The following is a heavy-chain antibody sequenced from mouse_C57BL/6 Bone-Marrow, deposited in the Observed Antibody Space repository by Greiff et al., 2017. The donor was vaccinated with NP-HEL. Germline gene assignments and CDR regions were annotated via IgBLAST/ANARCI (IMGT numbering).Heavy chain of an antibody. Sequence: EVQLVESGPGMVKPSQSLSLTCTVTGYSITSGYDWHWIRHFPGNKLEWMGYISYSGSTNYNPSLKSRISITHDTSKNHFFLKLNSVTTEDTATYYCAVTVVEDAMDYWGQGTSVTVSS. CDR2: ISYSGST. CDR3: AVTVVEDAMDY. V-gene: IGHV3-1*01. D-gene: IGHD1-1*01. CDR1: GYSITSGYD. J-gene: IGHJ4*01.